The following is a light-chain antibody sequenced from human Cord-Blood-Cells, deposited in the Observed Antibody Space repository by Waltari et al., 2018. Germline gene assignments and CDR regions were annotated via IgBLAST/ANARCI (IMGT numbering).Light chain of an antibody. J-gene: IGKJ1*01. CDR2: GAS. V-gene: IGKV3-15*01. CDR3: QQYNNWPRT. CDR1: QSVSSN. Sequence: EIVMTQSPATLSVSPGERATLSCRVSQSVSSNLAWYQQQPGQAPRLLIYGASTRATGIPARFSCRGSGTEFTLTISSLQSEDFAVYYCQQYNNWPRTFGQGTKVEIK.